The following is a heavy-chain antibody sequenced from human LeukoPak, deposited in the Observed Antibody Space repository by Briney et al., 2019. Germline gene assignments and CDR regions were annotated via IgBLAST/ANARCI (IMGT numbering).Heavy chain of an antibody. V-gene: IGHV3-33*08. J-gene: IGHJ4*02. Sequence: GRPLRLSCAASGFTFSSYGMHWVRQAPGKGLEWVAVIWYDGSNKYYADSVKGRFTISRDNSKNTLYLQMNSLRAEDTAVYYCARRYCSSTSCYTGYDYWGQGTLVTVSS. CDR1: GFTFSSYG. D-gene: IGHD2-2*02. CDR2: IWYDGSNK. CDR3: ARRYCSSTSCYTGYDY.